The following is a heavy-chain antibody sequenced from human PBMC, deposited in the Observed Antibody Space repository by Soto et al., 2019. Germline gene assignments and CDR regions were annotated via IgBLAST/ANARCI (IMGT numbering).Heavy chain of an antibody. V-gene: IGHV3-30*18. CDR3: AKDYRDIVVVPAASGRYYYYYGMDV. CDR2: ISYDGSNK. J-gene: IGHJ6*02. CDR1: GFTFSSYG. Sequence: PGGSLRLSCAASGFTFSSYGMHWVRQAPGKGLEWVAVISYDGSNKYYADSVKGRFTISRDNSKNTLYLQMNSLRAEDTAVYYCAKDYRDIVVVPAASGRYYYYYGMDVWGQGTTVTVSS. D-gene: IGHD2-2*01.